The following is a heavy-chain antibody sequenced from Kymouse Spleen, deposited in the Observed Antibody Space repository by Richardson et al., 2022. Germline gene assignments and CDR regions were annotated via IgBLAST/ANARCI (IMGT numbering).Heavy chain of an antibody. CDR2: IYYSGST. D-gene: IGHD3-9*01. V-gene: IGHV4-39*01. Sequence: QLQLQESGPGLVKPSETLSLTCTVSGGSISSSSYYWGWIRQPPGKGLEWIGSIYYSGSTYYNPSLKSRVTISVDTSKNQFSLKLSSVTAADTAVYYCAREGLRYFDWLFNWFDPWGQGTLVTVSS. CDR3: AREGLRYFDWLFNWFDP. CDR1: GGSISSSSYY. J-gene: IGHJ5*02.